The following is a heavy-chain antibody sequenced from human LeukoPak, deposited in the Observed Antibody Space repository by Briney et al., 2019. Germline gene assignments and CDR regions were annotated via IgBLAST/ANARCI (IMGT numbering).Heavy chain of an antibody. J-gene: IGHJ4*02. Sequence: GGSLRLSCAASGVMFPSYWMTWVRQAPGKGLEWVANIKQDGSEKYYVDSVKGRFTISRDNAKNSVYLQMNSLRAEDTAVYYCLRYDSNGYYNYWGQGTLVTVSS. CDR1: GVMFPSYW. V-gene: IGHV3-7*02. CDR3: LRYDSNGYYNY. D-gene: IGHD3-22*01. CDR2: IKQDGSEK.